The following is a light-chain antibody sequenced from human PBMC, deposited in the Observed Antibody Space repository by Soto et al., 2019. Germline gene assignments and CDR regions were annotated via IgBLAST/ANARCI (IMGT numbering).Light chain of an antibody. CDR3: QHYKSYSKA. Sequence: IQATQSPSTLSGSVGGRVTSSSRAGQTSSSWLAWYQQKPVKAPKLQIYKASTLKSGVPSRFSGSGSVTEFTLTISSLQPDDFATYCCQHYKSYSKAFGQGTKVDIK. CDR1: QTSSSW. J-gene: IGKJ1*01. V-gene: IGKV1-5*03. CDR2: KAS.